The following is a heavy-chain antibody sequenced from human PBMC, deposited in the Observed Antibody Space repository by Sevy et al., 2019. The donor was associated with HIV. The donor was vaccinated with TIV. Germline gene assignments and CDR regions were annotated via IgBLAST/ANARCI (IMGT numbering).Heavy chain of an antibody. CDR3: VAANSWEDY. Sequence: GGSLRLSCEGSGYTFSNYWMHWVRQAPGKGLGWVSRVNSDGSTAYADSAKGRFTISSDNAENTMSLQMNSLRAEDTALYYCVAANSWEDYWGQGTLVTVSS. CDR2: VNSDGST. CDR1: GYTFSNYW. V-gene: IGHV3-74*01. J-gene: IGHJ4*02. D-gene: IGHD6-13*01.